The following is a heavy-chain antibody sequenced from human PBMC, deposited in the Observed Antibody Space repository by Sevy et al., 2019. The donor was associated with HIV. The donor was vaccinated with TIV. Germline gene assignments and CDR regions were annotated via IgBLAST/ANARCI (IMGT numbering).Heavy chain of an antibody. J-gene: IGHJ4*02. CDR3: ATTKDYYDSSGYPFDY. D-gene: IGHD3-22*01. Sequence: ASVKVSCKVSGYTLAKFSIHWVRQAPGKGLEWMTSFDPEDGDPEDGKTIYAQKFLGRVTMTEDTSTDTAYMELISLRSDDTAVYYCATTKDYYDSSGYPFDYWGQGTLVTVSS. CDR2: FDPEDGDPEDGKT. V-gene: IGHV1-24*01. CDR1: GYTLAKFS.